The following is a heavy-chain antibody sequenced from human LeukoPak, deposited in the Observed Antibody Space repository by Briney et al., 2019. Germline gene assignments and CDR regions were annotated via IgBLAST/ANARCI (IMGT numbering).Heavy chain of an antibody. V-gene: IGHV1-69*13. D-gene: IGHD4-17*01. CDR2: IIPIFGTA. J-gene: IGHJ4*02. Sequence: SVKVSCKASGGTVSSYAISWVRQAPGQGLEWMGGIIPIFGTANYAQKFQGRVTITADESTSTAYMELSSLRSEDTAVYYCARSTGYGDYHLDYWGQGTLVTVSS. CDR1: GGTVSSYA. CDR3: ARSTGYGDYHLDY.